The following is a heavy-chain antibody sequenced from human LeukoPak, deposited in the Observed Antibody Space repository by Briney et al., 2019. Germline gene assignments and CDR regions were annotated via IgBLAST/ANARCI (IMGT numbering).Heavy chain of an antibody. D-gene: IGHD6-19*01. J-gene: IGHJ4*02. CDR1: GFTFSSYA. V-gene: IGHV3-30-3*01. CDR2: ISYDGSNK. Sequence: GGSLRLSCAASGFTFSSYAMHWVRQAPGKGLEWVAVISYDGSNKYYADSVKGRFTISRDNSKNTLYLQMNSLRAEDTAVYYCAKDREQWLGPGDYWGQGTLVTVSS. CDR3: AKDREQWLGPGDY.